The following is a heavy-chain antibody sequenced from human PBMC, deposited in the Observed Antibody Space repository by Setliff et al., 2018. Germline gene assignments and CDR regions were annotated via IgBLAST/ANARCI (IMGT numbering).Heavy chain of an antibody. CDR2: FRPSGKT. V-gene: IGHV4-38-2*02. CDR3: VRDAGDGYGVDAYAGGGFDL. CDR1: GSAISSGHY. Sequence: SETLSLTCAVSGSAISSGHYWGWIRQPPGKGLEWIGSFRPSGKTYYNPSLNSRVTISVDTSKKQFSLKVTSVTAADTAVYYCVRDAGDGYGVDAYAGGGFDLWGKGTMVTVSS. D-gene: IGHD4-17*01. J-gene: IGHJ3*01.